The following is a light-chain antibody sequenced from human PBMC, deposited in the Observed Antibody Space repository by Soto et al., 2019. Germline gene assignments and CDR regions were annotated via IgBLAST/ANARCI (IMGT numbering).Light chain of an antibody. J-gene: IGLJ1*01. CDR1: TSNIRYNY. CDR3: AAWSDGLSGFV. Sequence: QSVLTQPPSASGTPGQTVTISCSGGTSNIRYNYVYWFQQLPGTAPKLLIYRNDQRPSGVPDRFSGSKSGTSASLAISGLRSEDEADYYCAAWSDGLSGFVFGTGTKVNVL. CDR2: RND. V-gene: IGLV1-47*01.